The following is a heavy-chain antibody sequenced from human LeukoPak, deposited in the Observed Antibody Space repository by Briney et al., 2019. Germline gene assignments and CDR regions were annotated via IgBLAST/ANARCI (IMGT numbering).Heavy chain of an antibody. J-gene: IGHJ3*02. D-gene: IGHD3-22*01. Sequence: SETLSPTCIVSGGSISSYYWSWIRQPAGKGLEWIGRIYTSGSTNYNPSLKSRVTMSVDTSKNQFSLKLSSVTAADTAVYYCARGTYYYDSSGYYAFDIWGQGTMVTVSS. CDR3: ARGTYYYDSSGYYAFDI. V-gene: IGHV4-4*07. CDR2: IYTSGST. CDR1: GGSISSYY.